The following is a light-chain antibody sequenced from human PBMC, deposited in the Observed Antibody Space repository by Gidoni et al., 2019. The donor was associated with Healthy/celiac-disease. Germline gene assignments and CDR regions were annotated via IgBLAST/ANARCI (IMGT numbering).Light chain of an antibody. V-gene: IGLV1-40*01. CDR2: GNI. J-gene: IGLJ1*01. CDR3: QSYDSSLSGSYV. Sequence: QSVLTQPPSVSGAPGQRVTISCTGSSSNIGAGYYVHWYQQLPGTAPKLLIYGNINRPSGVPDRFSGSKSGTSASLAITGLQAEDEADYYCQSYDSSLSGSYVFGTGTKVTVL. CDR1: SSNIGAGYY.